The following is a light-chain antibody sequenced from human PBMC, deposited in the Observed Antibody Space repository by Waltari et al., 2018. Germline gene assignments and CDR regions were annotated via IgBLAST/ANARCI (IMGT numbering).Light chain of an antibody. V-gene: IGKV1-9*01. CDR1: QGSSSY. CDR3: QQLNSYPQ. CDR2: AAS. J-gene: IGKJ1*01. Sequence: DIQLTQSPSFLSASVGDRVTITCRASQGSSSYLAWYQQKPGKAPKLLIYAASTLQSGVPSRFSGSGSGTEFTLTISSLQPEDFATYYCQQLNSYPQFGQGTKVEIK.